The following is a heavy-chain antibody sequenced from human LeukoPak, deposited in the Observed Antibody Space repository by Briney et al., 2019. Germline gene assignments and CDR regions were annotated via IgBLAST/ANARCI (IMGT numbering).Heavy chain of an antibody. CDR3: ARARVVPAAIRYPKARYNWFDP. D-gene: IGHD2-2*01. V-gene: IGHV4-34*01. CDR1: GGSFSGYY. J-gene: IGHJ5*02. Sequence: PSETLSLTCAVYGGSFSGYYWSWIRQPPGKGLEWIGEINHSGSTNYNPSLKSRVTISVDTSKNQLSLKLSSVTAADTAVYYCARARVVPAAIRYPKARYNWFDPWGQGTLVTVSS. CDR2: INHSGST.